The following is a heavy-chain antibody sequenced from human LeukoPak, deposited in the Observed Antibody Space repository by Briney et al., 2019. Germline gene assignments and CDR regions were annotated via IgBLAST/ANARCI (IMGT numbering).Heavy chain of an antibody. Sequence: PSETLSLTCTVSGGSISSGSYYWSWIRQPARMGLEWIGHIYTSGSTNYNPSLKSRVTISVDTSQTHFSLKLTSVTAAHVAVYYCVRVADFWSGYRHAFHIWRQGTMVTVSS. CDR3: VRVADFWSGYRHAFHI. D-gene: IGHD3-3*01. CDR1: GGSISSGSYY. J-gene: IGHJ3*02. CDR2: IYTSGST. V-gene: IGHV4-61*09.